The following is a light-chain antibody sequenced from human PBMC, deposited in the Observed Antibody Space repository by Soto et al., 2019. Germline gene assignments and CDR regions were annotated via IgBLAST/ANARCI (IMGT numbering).Light chain of an antibody. J-gene: IGKJ1*01. CDR3: QHYNSYSEA. CDR1: QIISSW. V-gene: IGKV1-5*03. CDR2: KAS. Sequence: DIPMTQAPATLSASVAHRVTITCRASQIISSWLAWYQQKPGKAPKILIFKASTLKSGVPSRFSGSGSGTEFTLTISSLQPDDFATYYCQHYNSYSEAFGQGTKVDI.